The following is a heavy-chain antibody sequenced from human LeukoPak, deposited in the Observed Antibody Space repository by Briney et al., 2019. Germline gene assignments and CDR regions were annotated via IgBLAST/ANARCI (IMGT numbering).Heavy chain of an antibody. Sequence: SETLSLTCAVSGYSISSGYYWGWIRQPPGKGLEWIGSIYHSGDTYYNPSLKSRITISVDTSKNQFSLKLNSVTAADTAVYYCARQGYGSGGTCYRYFDYWGQGTLVTVSS. CDR1: GYSISSGYY. CDR2: IYHSGDT. J-gene: IGHJ4*02. V-gene: IGHV4-38-2*01. CDR3: ARQGYGSGGTCYRYFDY. D-gene: IGHD2-15*01.